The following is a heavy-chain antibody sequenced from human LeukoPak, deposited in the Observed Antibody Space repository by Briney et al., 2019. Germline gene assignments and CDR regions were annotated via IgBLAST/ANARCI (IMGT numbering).Heavy chain of an antibody. J-gene: IGHJ4*02. CDR1: GFTFSSYA. Sequence: EGSLRLSCAASGFTFSSYAMSWVRQAPGKGLEWVSAISGSGGSTYYADSVKGRFTISRDNSKNTLYLQMNSLRAEDTAVYYCAKDHTYYDFWSGYSAFYYFDYWGQGTLVTVSS. CDR3: AKDHTYYDFWSGYSAFYYFDY. CDR2: ISGSGGST. V-gene: IGHV3-23*01. D-gene: IGHD3-3*01.